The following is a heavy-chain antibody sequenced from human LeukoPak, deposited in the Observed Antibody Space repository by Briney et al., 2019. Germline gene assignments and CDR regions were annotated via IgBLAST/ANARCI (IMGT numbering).Heavy chain of an antibody. CDR2: ISSSGSTI. D-gene: IGHD3-10*02. Sequence: GGSLKLSCAASGFTFSSYEMNWVRQAPGKGLEWGSYISSSGSTIYYADSVKGRFTISRDNAKNSLYLQMNSLRAEDTAVYYCAELGITMIGGVWGKGTTVTISS. V-gene: IGHV3-48*03. CDR1: GFTFSSYE. J-gene: IGHJ6*04. CDR3: AELGITMIGGV.